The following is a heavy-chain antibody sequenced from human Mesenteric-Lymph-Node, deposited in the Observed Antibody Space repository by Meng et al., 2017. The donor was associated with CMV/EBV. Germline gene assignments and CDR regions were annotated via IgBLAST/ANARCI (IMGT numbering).Heavy chain of an antibody. Sequence: GSLRLSCAVYGGSFSGYYWSWIRQPPGKGLEWIGEINHSGSTNYNPSLKSRVTISVDTSKNQFSLKLSSVTAADTAVYYCARAPGLFYYYYYGMDVWGQGTTVPSP. CDR1: GGSFSGYY. CDR3: ARAPGLFYYYYYGMDV. J-gene: IGHJ6*02. D-gene: IGHD3/OR15-3a*01. V-gene: IGHV4-34*01. CDR2: INHSGST.